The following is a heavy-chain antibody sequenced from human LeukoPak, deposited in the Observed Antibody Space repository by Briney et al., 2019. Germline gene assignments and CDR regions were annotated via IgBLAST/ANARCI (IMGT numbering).Heavy chain of an antibody. Sequence: SVKVSCKASGGTFSSYAISWVRQAPGQGLEWMGRIIPILGIANYAQKFQGRVTMTRDTSTSTVYMELSSLRSEDTAVYYCARGYSGYDCYYWGQGTLVTVSS. CDR3: ARGYSGYDCYY. J-gene: IGHJ4*02. CDR2: IIPILGIA. CDR1: GGTFSSYA. D-gene: IGHD5-12*01. V-gene: IGHV1-69*04.